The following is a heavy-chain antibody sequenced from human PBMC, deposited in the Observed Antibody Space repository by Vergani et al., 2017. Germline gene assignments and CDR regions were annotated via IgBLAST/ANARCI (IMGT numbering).Heavy chain of an antibody. V-gene: IGHV1-58*02. CDR2: IVVGSGNT. J-gene: IGHJ1*01. CDR1: GFTFTSSA. CDR3: AVAPRPYDSSGYYYDEYFQH. D-gene: IGHD3-22*01. Sequence: QMQLVQSGPEVKKPGTSVKVSCKASGFTFTSSAMQWVRQARGQRLEWIGWIVVGSGNTNYAQKFQERVTITRDMSTSTAYMELSSLRSEDTAVYYCAVAPRPYDSSGYYYDEYFQHWGQGTLVTVSS.